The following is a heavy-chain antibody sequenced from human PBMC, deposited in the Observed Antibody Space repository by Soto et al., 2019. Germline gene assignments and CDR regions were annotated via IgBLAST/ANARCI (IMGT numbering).Heavy chain of an antibody. CDR3: AKGMGYYYDSSGYYFYS. CDR2: ISYDGSNK. J-gene: IGHJ4*02. CDR1: GFTFSSYA. Sequence: GGSLRLSCAASGFTFSSYAMHWVRQAPGKGLEWVAVISYDGSNKYYADSVKGRFTISRDNSKNTLYLQMNSLRAEDTAVYYCAKGMGYYYDSSGYYFYSWGQGTLVTSPQ. V-gene: IGHV3-30-3*01. D-gene: IGHD3-22*01.